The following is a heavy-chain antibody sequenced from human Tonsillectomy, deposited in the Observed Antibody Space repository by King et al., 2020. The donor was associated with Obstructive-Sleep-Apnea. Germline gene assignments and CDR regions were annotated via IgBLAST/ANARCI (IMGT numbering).Heavy chain of an antibody. V-gene: IGHV4-38-2*02. Sequence: GRVKASEALSPTCSGPGSSLSSGYYWGWIRQAPREGLEWIGNINHSGSTYYNPPLKSRVTLSVDTPKNQPFLRLSPVTASDTAVYHCARLGYGGYAFDYWGQGTLCTVSS. J-gene: IGHJ4*02. CDR2: INHSGST. CDR3: ARLGYGGYAFDY. CDR1: GSSLSSGYY. D-gene: IGHD4-17*01.